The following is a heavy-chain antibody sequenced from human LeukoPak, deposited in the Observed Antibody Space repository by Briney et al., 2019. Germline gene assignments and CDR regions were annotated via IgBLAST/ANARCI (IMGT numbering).Heavy chain of an antibody. CDR3: ARGYDHGPIDM. D-gene: IGHD3-16*01. CDR2: ISRNGGST. CDR1: GASFGDYG. J-gene: IGHJ3*02. Sequence: PGGSLRLSCEASGASFGDYGLSWVRQARGKGLEWVSGISRNGGSTGYADSVKGRFTISRDNVKNSLYLQMNSLRAEDTALYFCARGYDHGPIDMGGEGTIVTVSS. V-gene: IGHV3-20*04.